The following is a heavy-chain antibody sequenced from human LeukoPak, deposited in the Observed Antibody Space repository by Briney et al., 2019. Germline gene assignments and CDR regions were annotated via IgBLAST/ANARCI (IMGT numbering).Heavy chain of an antibody. Sequence: GGSLRLSCAASGFTFSSYWMHWVRQAPGKGLVWVSRINSDGSSTSYADSVKGRFTISRDNAKNTLYLQMNSLRVEDTAVYYCARAENDYGDPYFDYWGQGTLVTVSS. D-gene: IGHD4-17*01. V-gene: IGHV3-74*01. CDR3: ARAENDYGDPYFDY. J-gene: IGHJ4*02. CDR1: GFTFSSYW. CDR2: INSDGSST.